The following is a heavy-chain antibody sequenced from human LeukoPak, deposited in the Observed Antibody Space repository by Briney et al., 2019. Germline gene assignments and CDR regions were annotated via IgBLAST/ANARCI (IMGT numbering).Heavy chain of an antibody. V-gene: IGHV1-2*02. CDR2: INPNSGET. CDR3: AREDQALKYVDY. Sequence: ASVKASCKSSGYTFNGYYMHWVRQAPGQGLEWMGWINPNSGETRYTQKFQGRVTMTRDTSITTAYMEVSRLRSDDTAVYYCAREDQALKYVDYWGQGTLVTVSS. CDR1: GYTFNGYY. J-gene: IGHJ4*02.